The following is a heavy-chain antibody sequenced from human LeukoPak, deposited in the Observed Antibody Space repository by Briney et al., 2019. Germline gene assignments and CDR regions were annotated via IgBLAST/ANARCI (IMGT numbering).Heavy chain of an antibody. CDR1: GFTVSSNY. CDR3: ARDMSSSGEDAFDI. Sequence: GSLRLSCAASGFTVSSNYMSWIRQPPGKGLGWIGYIYYSGSTNYNPSLKSRVTISVDTSKNQFSLKLSSVTAADTAVYYCARDMSSSGEDAFDIWGQGTMVTVSS. J-gene: IGHJ3*02. D-gene: IGHD3-10*01. CDR2: IYYSGST. V-gene: IGHV4-59*02.